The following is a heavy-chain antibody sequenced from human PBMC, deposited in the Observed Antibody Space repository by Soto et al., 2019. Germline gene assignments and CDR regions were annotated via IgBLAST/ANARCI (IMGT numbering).Heavy chain of an antibody. CDR2: INPYSGGT. D-gene: IGHD5-18*01. CDR3: ARSRIQLWLDAFDI. V-gene: IGHV1-2*02. J-gene: IGHJ3*02. Sequence: ASVKVSCKASGYTFTGYYVHWVRQAPGQGLEWMGWINPYSGGTNYAQKFQGRVTATRDTSISTAYMDLSRLRSDDTAVYYCARSRIQLWLDAFDIWGQGTMVTVSS. CDR1: GYTFTGYY.